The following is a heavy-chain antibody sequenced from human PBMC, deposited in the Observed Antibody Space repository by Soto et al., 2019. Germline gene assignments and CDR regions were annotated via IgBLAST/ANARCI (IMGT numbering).Heavy chain of an antibody. CDR2: ISGSGGST. J-gene: IGHJ3*02. D-gene: IGHD2-15*01. CDR1: GFTFSSYA. CDR3: AKVTPTYCSGGSCYSAAFDI. V-gene: IGHV3-23*01. Sequence: GGSLRLSCAASGFTFSSYAMSWVRQAPGKGLEWVSAISGSGGSTYYADSVKGRFTISRDNSKNTLYLQMNSLRAEDTAVYYCAKVTPTYCSGGSCYSAAFDIWGQGTMVTVS.